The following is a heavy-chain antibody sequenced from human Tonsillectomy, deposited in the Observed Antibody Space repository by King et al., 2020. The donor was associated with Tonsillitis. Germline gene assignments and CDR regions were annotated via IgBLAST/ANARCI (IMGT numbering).Heavy chain of an antibody. CDR2: ISYDGSNK. V-gene: IGHV3-30*18. CDR3: AKSDVGNCMGGSFFDSFVL. J-gene: IGHJ5*02. D-gene: IGHD2-15*01. Sequence: VQLVESGGGVVQPGRSLRLSCAASGFTFFSYGMHWVRQAPGKGLEWMAVISYDGSNKYYADSVRGRFTISRDNSKNTLYLQMNSLRAEDTAVYYCAKSDVGNCMGGSFFDSFVLWGQGTLVTVSS. CDR1: GFTFFSYG.